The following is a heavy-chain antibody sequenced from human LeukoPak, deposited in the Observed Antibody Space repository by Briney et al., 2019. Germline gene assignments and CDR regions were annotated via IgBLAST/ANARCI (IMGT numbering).Heavy chain of an antibody. CDR2: ISGDGGGYT. CDR1: GFTFTDYA. V-gene: IGHV3-23*01. Sequence: GGSLRLSCTASGFTFTDYAMSWVRQAPGEGLEWVSAISGDGGGYTSYADSVKGRFTIYRVNSKNTLYLEMNSLRAEDTAVYYCAKDLTSGSGSYDYWGQGTLVTVSS. D-gene: IGHD3-10*01. CDR3: AKDLTSGSGSYDY. J-gene: IGHJ4*02.